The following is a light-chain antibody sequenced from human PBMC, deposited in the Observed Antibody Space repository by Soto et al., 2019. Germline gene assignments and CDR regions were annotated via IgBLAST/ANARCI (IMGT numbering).Light chain of an antibody. CDR2: KAS. Sequence: DIEMTQSPSTLSASVRDRVTITCRSSQSIRSWLAWYQQKPGTAPKLLIYKASSLERGVPSRFSGSGSGTEFTLTISSLQPDDFAIYYCQQYNSYPRTFGQGTKVEIK. CDR1: QSIRSW. CDR3: QQYNSYPRT. J-gene: IGKJ1*01. V-gene: IGKV1-5*03.